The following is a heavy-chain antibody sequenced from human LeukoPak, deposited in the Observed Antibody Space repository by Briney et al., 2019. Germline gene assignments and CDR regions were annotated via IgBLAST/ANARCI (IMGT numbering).Heavy chain of an antibody. CDR2: ISSSSSYI. V-gene: IGHV3-21*01. CDR3: ARGSGYSYGSSFDY. CDR1: GFTFSSYS. Sequence: GGSLRPSCAASGFTFSSYSMNWVRQAPGKGLEWVSSISSSSSYIYYADSVKGRFTISRDNAKNSLYLQMNSLRAEDTAVYYCARGSGYSYGSSFDYWGQGTLVTVSS. J-gene: IGHJ4*02. D-gene: IGHD5-18*01.